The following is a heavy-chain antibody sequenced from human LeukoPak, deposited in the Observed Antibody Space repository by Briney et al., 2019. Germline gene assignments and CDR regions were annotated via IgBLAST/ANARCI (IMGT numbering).Heavy chain of an antibody. Sequence: ETLSLTCAVSGGSISGSNWWSWVRQAPGKGLEWVSVIYSGGSTYYADSVKGRFTISRDNSKNTLYLQMNSLRAEDTAVYYCASQGSTHHYYYGMDVWGQGTTVTVSS. J-gene: IGHJ6*02. D-gene: IGHD5/OR15-5a*01. CDR2: IYSGGST. V-gene: IGHV3-53*01. CDR1: GGSISGSNW. CDR3: ASQGSTHHYYYGMDV.